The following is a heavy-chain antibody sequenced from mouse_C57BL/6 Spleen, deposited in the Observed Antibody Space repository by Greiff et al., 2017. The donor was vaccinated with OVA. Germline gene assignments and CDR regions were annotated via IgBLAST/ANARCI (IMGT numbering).Heavy chain of an antibody. V-gene: IGHV5-4*03. CDR3: SPLGGFAY. CDR1: GFTFSSYA. J-gene: IGHJ3*01. Sequence: EVKVEESGGGLVKPGGSLKLSCAASGFTFSSYAMSWVRQTPEKRLEWVATISDGGSYTYYPDNVKGRFTISRDNAKNNLYLQMSHLKSEDTAMYYCSPLGGFAYWGQGTLVTVSA. CDR2: ISDGGSYT. D-gene: IGHD6-1*01.